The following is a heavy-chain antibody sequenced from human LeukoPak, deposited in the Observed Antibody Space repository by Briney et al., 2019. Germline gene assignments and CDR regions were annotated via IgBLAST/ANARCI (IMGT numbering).Heavy chain of an antibody. D-gene: IGHD6-19*01. J-gene: IGHJ6*03. V-gene: IGHV3-43*02. CDR3: AKDKGSGWNYYYYYVDV. CDR2: ISGDGGST. Sequence: PGGSLRLSCAASGFTFDDYAMHWVRQAPGKGLEWVSLISGDGGSTYYADSVKGRFTISRDNSKNSLYLQMNSLRTEDTALYYCAKDKGSGWNYYYYYVDVWGKGTTVTVSS. CDR1: GFTFDDYA.